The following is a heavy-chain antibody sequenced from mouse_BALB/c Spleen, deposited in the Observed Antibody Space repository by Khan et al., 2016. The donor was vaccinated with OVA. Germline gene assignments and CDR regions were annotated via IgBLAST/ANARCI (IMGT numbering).Heavy chain of an antibody. CDR2: IWRDGST. D-gene: IGHD2-10*01. CDR1: GFSLTNYG. V-gene: IGHV2-6-1*01. CDR3: ARQPYYHYYVMDY. J-gene: IGHJ4*01. Sequence: VQLQESGPGLVAPSQSLSITCTISGFSLTNYGVHWVRLPPGKGLEWLVVIWRDGSTTYNSALQSRLSISKDNSNSQVFLKMYSLQTDDTAMYYYARQPYYHYYVMDYWGQGTSVTVSS.